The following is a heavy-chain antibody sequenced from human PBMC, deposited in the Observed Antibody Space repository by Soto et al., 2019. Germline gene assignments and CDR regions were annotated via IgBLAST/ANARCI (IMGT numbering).Heavy chain of an antibody. CDR2: TYYRSKWYN. D-gene: IGHD2-2*01. CDR3: SRLIATSGFYS. CDR1: GDSVSTNSAS. Sequence: PSQALSLTCAISGDSVSTNSASWDWFRQSPTRSLEWLGRTYYRSKWYNDYAVSVKGRITINPDTSNNQLSLQLNSVTPDDTAVYYFSRLIATSGFYSFCQGTPVTVSA. V-gene: IGHV6-1*01. J-gene: IGHJ5*01.